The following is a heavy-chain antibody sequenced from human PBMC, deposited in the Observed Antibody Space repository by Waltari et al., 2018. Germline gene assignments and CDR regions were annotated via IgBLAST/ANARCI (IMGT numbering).Heavy chain of an antibody. V-gene: IGHV3-66*01. CDR1: GFPISNNY. CDR3: AVVTTGKAFDL. CDR2: IYSEGDT. J-gene: IGHJ3*01. Sequence: EWQLVESGGGLVQPGGSLRLPCVASGFPISNNYMAWVRQAPGQGLELVSVIYSEGDTYYADSVKGRFSISRDISKNTVYLQLSSLRADDTAVYYCAVVTTGKAFDLWGQGTMVTVSS. D-gene: IGHD2-21*02.